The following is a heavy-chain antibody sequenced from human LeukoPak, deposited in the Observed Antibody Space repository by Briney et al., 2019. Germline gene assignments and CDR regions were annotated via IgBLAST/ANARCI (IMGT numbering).Heavy chain of an antibody. D-gene: IGHD2-15*01. CDR3: ASRPDQHLLYYFDY. Sequence: GSSVKVSCKASGGTFSSYAISWERQAPGQGLEWMGGIIPIFGTANYAQKFQGRVTITADESTSTAYMELSSLRSEDTAVYYCASRPDQHLLYYFDYWGQGALVTVSS. CDR2: IIPIFGTA. V-gene: IGHV1-69*01. CDR1: GGTFSSYA. J-gene: IGHJ4*02.